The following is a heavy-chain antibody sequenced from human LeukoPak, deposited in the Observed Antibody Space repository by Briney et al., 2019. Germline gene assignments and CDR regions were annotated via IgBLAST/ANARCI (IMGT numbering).Heavy chain of an antibody. CDR1: GGSISSSSYY. J-gene: IGHJ4*02. CDR2: IYYSGST. Sequence: SETLSLTCTVSGGSISSSSYYWGWIRQPPGKGLEWIGSIYYSGSTYYNPSLKSRVTISVDTSKNQFSLKLSSVTAADTAVYYCARRAITGEDYWGQGTLVTVSS. D-gene: IGHD7-27*01. V-gene: IGHV4-39*01. CDR3: ARRAITGEDY.